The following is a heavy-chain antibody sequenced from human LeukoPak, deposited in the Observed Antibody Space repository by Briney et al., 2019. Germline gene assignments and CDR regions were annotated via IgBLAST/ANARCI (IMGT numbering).Heavy chain of an antibody. CDR1: GGTFSSYA. Sequence: SVKVSCKASGGTFSSYAISWVRQAPGQGLEWMGGIIPIFGTANYAQKFQGRVTITADESTSTAYLELSSLRSEDTAVYYCARAQILTGYYTVRYYYGMDVWGQGTTVTVSS. CDR3: ARAQILTGYYTVRYYYGMDV. CDR2: IIPIFGTA. D-gene: IGHD3-9*01. J-gene: IGHJ6*02. V-gene: IGHV1-69*13.